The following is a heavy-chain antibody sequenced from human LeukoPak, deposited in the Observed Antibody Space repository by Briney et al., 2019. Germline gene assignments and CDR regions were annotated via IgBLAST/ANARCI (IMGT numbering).Heavy chain of an antibody. D-gene: IGHD1-26*01. CDR2: ISWNSGNI. CDR1: GNYW. Sequence: GGSLRLSCAASGNYWMHWVRQAPGKGLEWVSGISWNSGNIGYADSVKGRFTISRDNAKNSLYLQMNSLRAEDTALYYCAKDIGPGISGAKNWGQGTLVTVSS. CDR3: AKDIGPGISGAKN. J-gene: IGHJ4*02. V-gene: IGHV3-9*01.